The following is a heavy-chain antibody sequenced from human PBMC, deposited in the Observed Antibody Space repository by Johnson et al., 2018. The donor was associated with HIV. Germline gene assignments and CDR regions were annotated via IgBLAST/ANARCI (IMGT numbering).Heavy chain of an antibody. CDR3: AKGRLGGATTYDAFDI. Sequence: QVLLVESGGGVVQPGGSLRLSCAASGFTFSSYGMHWVRQAPGKGLEWVAFIRYDGSNKYYADSVKGRFTISRDNSKNTLYLQMNSLRAEDTAVYYCAKGRLGGATTYDAFDIWGQGTMVTVSS. CDR1: GFTFSSYG. J-gene: IGHJ3*02. D-gene: IGHD1-26*01. CDR2: IRYDGSNK. V-gene: IGHV3-30*02.